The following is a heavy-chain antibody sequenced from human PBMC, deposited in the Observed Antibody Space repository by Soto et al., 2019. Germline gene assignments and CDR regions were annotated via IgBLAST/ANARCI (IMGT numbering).Heavy chain of an antibody. CDR2: ISETGSRT. CDR3: ATAYDVGTARGPTFDY. CDR1: GFTFNNCP. D-gene: IGHD2-21*02. Sequence: GGSLRLSCAASGFTFNNCPMTWVRQAPGKGLEWVSGISETGSRTNYADSVKGRFSISRDNSKNTLYLQLNNLRAEDTAVYYCATAYDVGTARGPTFDYWGQGTLVTVSS. V-gene: IGHV3-23*01. J-gene: IGHJ4*02.